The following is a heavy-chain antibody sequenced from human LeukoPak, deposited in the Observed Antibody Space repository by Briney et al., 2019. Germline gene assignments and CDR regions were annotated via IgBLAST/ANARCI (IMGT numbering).Heavy chain of an antibody. CDR3: AGGAVAGI. V-gene: IGHV3-30*04. CDR1: GFTFSSYA. CDR2: ISYDGSNK. Sequence: GGSLRLSCAASGFTFSSYAMHWVRQAPGKGLEWVAVISYDGSNKYYADSVKGRFTISRDNSKNTLYLQMNRLRAEDTAVYYCAGGAVAGIGGQGTLVTVSS. J-gene: IGHJ4*02. D-gene: IGHD6-19*01.